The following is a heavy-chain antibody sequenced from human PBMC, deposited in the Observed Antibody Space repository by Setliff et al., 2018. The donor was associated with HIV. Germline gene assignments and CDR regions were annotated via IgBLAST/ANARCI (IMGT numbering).Heavy chain of an antibody. D-gene: IGHD6-6*01. CDR3: ARGGRSLAAQTWFDP. V-gene: IGHV4-59*12. Sequence: PSETLSLTCTVSGGSISSYYWSWIRQPPGKGLEWIGYIYYSGSTNYNPSLKSRVTISVDTSKNQFSLKLSSVTAADTAVYYCARGGRSLAAQTWFDPWGQGTLVTVSS. CDR1: GGSISSYY. CDR2: IYYSGST. J-gene: IGHJ5*02.